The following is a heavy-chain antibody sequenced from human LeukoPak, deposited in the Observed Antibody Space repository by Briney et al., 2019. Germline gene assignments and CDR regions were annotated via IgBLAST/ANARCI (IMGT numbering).Heavy chain of an antibody. CDR1: GFTFSSYA. CDR3: ANRAIVGATDDY. CDR2: ISFDGSNK. Sequence: GGSLRLSCAASGFTFSSYAMHWVRQAPGKGLEWVAVISFDGSNKYYADSVKGRFPISRDNSKNTLYLQMNSLRAEDTAVYYCANRAIVGATDDYWGQGTLVTVSS. D-gene: IGHD1-26*01. J-gene: IGHJ4*02. V-gene: IGHV3-30-3*01.